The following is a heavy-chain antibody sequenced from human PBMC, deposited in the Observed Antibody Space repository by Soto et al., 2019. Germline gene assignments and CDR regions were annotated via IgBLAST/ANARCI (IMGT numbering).Heavy chain of an antibody. Sequence: QVQLVESGGGLVKPGGSLRLSCAASGFTFSDYYMSWIRQAPGKGLEWVSYISSSGSTIYYADSVKGRFTISRDNAKNALYLQMNSLRAKKIAVYYRARDVGYDFDYFFYYMDVWGKVSQVTV. D-gene: IGHD5-12*01. CDR3: ARDVGYDFDYFFYYMDV. CDR1: GFTFSDYY. V-gene: IGHV3-11*01. CDR2: ISSSGSTI. J-gene: IGHJ6*03.